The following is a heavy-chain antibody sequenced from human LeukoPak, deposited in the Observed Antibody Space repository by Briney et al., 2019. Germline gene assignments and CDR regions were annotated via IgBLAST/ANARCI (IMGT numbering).Heavy chain of an antibody. CDR1: GTSISRHY. CDR3: ARQDGLWVGDLGGWFDF. D-gene: IGHD3-10*01. V-gene: IGHV4-4*09. CDR2: ISTTGST. J-gene: IGHJ5*01. Sequence: SETLSLTCTVSGTSISRHYWSRLRQSAGLGLEWLGYISTTGSTTYNPSLEGRVTMSEDTSQNQLSLTLSSVTAADTAVYFCARQDGLWVGDLGGWFDFWGQGIQVTVSS.